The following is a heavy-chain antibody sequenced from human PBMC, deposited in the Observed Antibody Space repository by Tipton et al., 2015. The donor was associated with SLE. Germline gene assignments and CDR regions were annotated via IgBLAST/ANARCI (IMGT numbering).Heavy chain of an antibody. V-gene: IGHV4-38-2*02. D-gene: IGHD3-22*01. Sequence: TLSLTCTVSGYSISSGYYWGWIRQPPGKGLEWIGSIYHSGSTYYNPSLKSRVTISVDTSKNQFSLKLSSVTAADTAVYYCARSVTMIVVYDAFDIWGQGTMVTVSS. J-gene: IGHJ3*02. CDR1: GYSISSGYY. CDR3: ARSVTMIVVYDAFDI. CDR2: IYHSGST.